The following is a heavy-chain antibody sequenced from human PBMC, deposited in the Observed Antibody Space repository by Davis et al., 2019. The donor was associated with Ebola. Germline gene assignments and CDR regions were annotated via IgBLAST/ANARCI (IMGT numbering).Heavy chain of an antibody. CDR3: ARGEGAPDY. V-gene: IGHV1-46*01. D-gene: IGHD1-26*01. CDR1: GYTFTNYY. Sequence: ASVKVSCKASGYTFTNYYMHWVRQAPGQGLEWMGIINPSGGSTSYAQKFQGRVTMTRDTSTSTVYMELRNLRSDDTAVYWCARGEGAPDYWGQGTLVTVSS. J-gene: IGHJ4*02. CDR2: INPSGGST.